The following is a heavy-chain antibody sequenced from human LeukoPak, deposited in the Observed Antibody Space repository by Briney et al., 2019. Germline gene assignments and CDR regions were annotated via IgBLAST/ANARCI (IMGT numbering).Heavy chain of an antibody. J-gene: IGHJ6*02. CDR1: GGSISGYY. V-gene: IGHV4-4*07. Sequence: TSETLSLTCIVSGGSISGYYWNWIRQPAGKGLEWIGHIYTSGSTKYNPSLKSRVTMSVDTPKNLFSLKLSSVTAADTAVYYCARIDIGGSGRMDVWGQGTTVTVSS. CDR2: IYTSGST. CDR3: ARIDIGGSGRMDV. D-gene: IGHD3-10*01.